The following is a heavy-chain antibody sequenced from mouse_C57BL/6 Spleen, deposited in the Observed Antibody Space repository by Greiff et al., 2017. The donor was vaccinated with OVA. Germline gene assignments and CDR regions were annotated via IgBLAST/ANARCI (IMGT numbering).Heavy chain of an antibody. Sequence: VHVKQSGPELVKPGASVKISCKASGHSFTGYYMHWVKQSSEKSLEWIGEINPSTGGTSYNQKFKGKATLTVDKSSSTAYMQLKSLTSEDSAVYYCARASTGTGFDYWGQGTTLTVSS. CDR1: GHSFTGYY. D-gene: IGHD4-1*02. CDR3: ARASTGTGFDY. J-gene: IGHJ2*01. CDR2: INPSTGGT. V-gene: IGHV1-43*01.